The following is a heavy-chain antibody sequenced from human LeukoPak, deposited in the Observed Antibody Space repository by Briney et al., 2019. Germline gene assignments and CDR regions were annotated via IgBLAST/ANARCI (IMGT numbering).Heavy chain of an antibody. V-gene: IGHV4-59*01. CDR1: GGSISSYY. CDR3: ARGPDSSGYYFS. J-gene: IGHJ5*02. Sequence: SETLSLTCTASGGSISSYYWSWIRQPPGKGLEWIGYIYYSGSTNYNPSLKSRVTISVDTSKNQLSLKLSSVTAADTAVYYCARGPDSSGYYFSWGQGTLVTVSS. CDR2: IYYSGST. D-gene: IGHD3-22*01.